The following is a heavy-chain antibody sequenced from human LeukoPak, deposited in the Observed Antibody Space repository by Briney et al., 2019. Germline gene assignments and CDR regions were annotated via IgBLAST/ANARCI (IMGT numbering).Heavy chain of an antibody. D-gene: IGHD4/OR15-4a*01. V-gene: IGHV3-7*05. CDR1: GLTLSSNL. CDR2: IKEEGSQK. J-gene: IGHJ4*02. CDR3: AREALYGGNRGFDY. Sequence: AGGSLRLSCAASGLTLSSNLMGWVRQAPGKGLEWVATIKEEGSQKYYVGSVKGRFTISRDNAKYSLYLQMNSLRAEDTAVYYCAREALYGGNRGFDYWGQGILVTVSS.